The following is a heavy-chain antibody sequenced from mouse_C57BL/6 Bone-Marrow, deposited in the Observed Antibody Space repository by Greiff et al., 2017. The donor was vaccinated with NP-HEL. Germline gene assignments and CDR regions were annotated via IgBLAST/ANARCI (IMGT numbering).Heavy chain of an antibody. CDR2: IDPEDGDT. V-gene: IGHV14-1*01. CDR1: GFNIKDYY. CDR3: TIYYYGSSLSWFAY. Sequence: EVQRVESGAELVRPGASVKLSCTASGFNIKDYYMHWVKQRPEQGLEWIGRIDPEDGDTEYAPKFQGKATMTADTSSNTAYLQLSSLTSEDTAVYYCTIYYYGSSLSWFAYWGQGTLVTVSA. J-gene: IGHJ3*01. D-gene: IGHD1-1*01.